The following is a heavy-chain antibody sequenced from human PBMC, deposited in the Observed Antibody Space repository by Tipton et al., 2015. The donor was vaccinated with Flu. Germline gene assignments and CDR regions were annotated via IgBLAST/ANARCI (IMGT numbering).Heavy chain of an antibody. J-gene: IGHJ4*02. V-gene: IGHV3-30*09. CDR3: AKDGWDTSGWYPFDY. D-gene: IGHD6-19*01. CDR1: GFTFRWNA. CDR2: ISQDASNE. Sequence: SLRLSCTASGFTFRWNAMHWVRQAPGKGLEWVAFISQDASNEHYADSVKGRFAISRDNSKNALYLAINSLRTEDTAVYYCAKDGWDTSGWYPFDYWGQGTLVTVSS.